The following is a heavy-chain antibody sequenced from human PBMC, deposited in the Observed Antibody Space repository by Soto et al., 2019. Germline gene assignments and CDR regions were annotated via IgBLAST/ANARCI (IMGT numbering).Heavy chain of an antibody. CDR3: GWGSGAYYYYGMDV. D-gene: IGHD3-10*01. Sequence: EVQLLESGGGLVQPGGSLRLSCAASGFTFSSYAMSWVRQAPGKGLEWVSAISGSGGSTYYADSVKGRFTISRDNSKNTLYLQMNSLRVEDTAVYYCGWGSGAYYYYGMDVWGQGTTVTVSS. J-gene: IGHJ6*02. V-gene: IGHV3-23*01. CDR1: GFTFSSYA. CDR2: ISGSGGST.